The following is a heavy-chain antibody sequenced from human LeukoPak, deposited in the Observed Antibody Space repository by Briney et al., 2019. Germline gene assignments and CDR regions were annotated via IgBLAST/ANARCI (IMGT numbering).Heavy chain of an antibody. CDR3: ARGARQRGTMDY. J-gene: IGHJ4*02. CDR1: GFTVSSNY. Sequence: GGSLRLSCAASGFTVSSNYMNWVRQAPGKGLEWVSAMYSDGRTYYADSVKGRFTISRDKSKNTLYVQMNSLRAEDTAVYFCARGARQRGTMDYRRQGTLALVSS. V-gene: IGHV3-53*01. D-gene: IGHD3-16*01. CDR2: MYSDGRT.